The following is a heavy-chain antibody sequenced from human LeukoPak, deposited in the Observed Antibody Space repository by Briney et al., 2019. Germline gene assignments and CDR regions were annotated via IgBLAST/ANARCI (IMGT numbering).Heavy chain of an antibody. CDR1: GGSVSSYY. J-gene: IGHJ3*02. V-gene: IGHV4-59*02. D-gene: IGHD3-16*02. CDR2: IHYSGST. CDR3: AKDNMITFGGVIVNDAFDI. Sequence: SETLSLTCTVSGGSVSSYYWSWIRQPPGKGLEWSGYIHYSGSTNYNPSLKSRVTISVDTSKNQFSLKLSSVTAADTAVYYCAKDNMITFGGVIVNDAFDIWGQGTMVTVSS.